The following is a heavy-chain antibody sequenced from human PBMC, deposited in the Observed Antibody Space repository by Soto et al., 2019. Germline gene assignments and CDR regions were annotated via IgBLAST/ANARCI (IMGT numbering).Heavy chain of an antibody. CDR3: AKDNPVGATPGWFDS. Sequence: QVQLVESGGGVVQPGRSLRLSCAASGFSFSSYGMYWVRQAPGKGLEWVAVISYDANKKYYADSVKGRFTISRDNSKNTLYLQMNSLRAEDTAIYYCAKDNPVGATPGWFDSWGQGTLVIVSS. CDR2: ISYDANKK. V-gene: IGHV3-30*18. D-gene: IGHD1-26*01. CDR1: GFSFSSYG. J-gene: IGHJ5*01.